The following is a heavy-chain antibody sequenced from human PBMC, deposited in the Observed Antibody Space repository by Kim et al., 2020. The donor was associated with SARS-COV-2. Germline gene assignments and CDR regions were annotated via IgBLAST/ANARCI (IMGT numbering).Heavy chain of an antibody. CDR2: INTNTGNP. CDR1: GYTFTSYA. V-gene: IGHV7-4-1*02. Sequence: ASVKVSCKASGYTFTSYAMNWVRQAPGQGLEWMGWINTNTGNPTYAQGFTGRFVFSLDASVSTAYLQISSLKAEDTAVYYCARVSIVATIGAFDIWGQGTMVTVSS. J-gene: IGHJ3*02. CDR3: ARVSIVATIGAFDI. D-gene: IGHD5-12*01.